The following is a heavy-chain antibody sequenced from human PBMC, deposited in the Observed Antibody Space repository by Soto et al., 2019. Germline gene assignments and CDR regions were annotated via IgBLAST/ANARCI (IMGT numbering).Heavy chain of an antibody. D-gene: IGHD3-10*01. Sequence: GGSLRLSCAASGFTFSSYAMHWVRQAPGKGLEYVSAISSNGGSTYYANSVKGRFTISRDNSKNTLYLQMGSLRAEDMAVYYCARRPPPPMVRGVGTRYYYYYMDVWGKGTTVTVSS. V-gene: IGHV3-64*01. CDR1: GFTFSSYA. CDR3: ARRPPPPMVRGVGTRYYYYYMDV. CDR2: ISSNGGST. J-gene: IGHJ6*03.